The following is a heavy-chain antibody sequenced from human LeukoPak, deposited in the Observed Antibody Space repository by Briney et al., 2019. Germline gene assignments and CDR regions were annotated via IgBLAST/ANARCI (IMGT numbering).Heavy chain of an antibody. D-gene: IGHD1-1*01. CDR1: GFTFSSYA. CDR2: IYYSGTT. J-gene: IGHJ5*02. V-gene: IGHV4-39*01. CDR3: ARLESNDYFDP. Sequence: GSLRLSCAASGFTFSSYAMSWVRQAPGKGLEWIGSIYYSGTTYYSPSLKSRLTISVDTSQNRFSLKLSSVTAADTAVYYCARLESNDYFDPWGQGTLVTVSS.